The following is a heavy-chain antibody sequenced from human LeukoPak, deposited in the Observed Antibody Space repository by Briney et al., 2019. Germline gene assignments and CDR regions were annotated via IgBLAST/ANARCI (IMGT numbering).Heavy chain of an antibody. D-gene: IGHD3-22*01. CDR2: IIPIFGTA. CDR3: ARGADYYDSSGYFDY. Sequence: ASVKVSCKASGGTFSSYAISWVRQAPGQGLEWMGGIIPIFGTASYAQKFQGRVTMTRDTSTSTVYMELSSLRSEDTAVYYCARGADYYDSSGYFDYWGQGTLVTVSS. CDR1: GGTFSSYA. J-gene: IGHJ4*02. V-gene: IGHV1-69*05.